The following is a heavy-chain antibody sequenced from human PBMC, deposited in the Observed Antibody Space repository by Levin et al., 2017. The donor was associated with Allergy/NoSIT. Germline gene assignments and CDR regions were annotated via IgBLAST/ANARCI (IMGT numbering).Heavy chain of an antibody. D-gene: IGHD6-13*01. Sequence: GGSLRLSCAASGFPFSDYYMSWIRQAPGKGLEWVSAISGSGGSTYYADSVKGRFTISRDNSKNTLYLQMNSLRDEETAVYYCAKEGGRAEAATGGFGYYYYGMDVWGQGTTVTVSS. J-gene: IGHJ6*02. V-gene: IGHV3-23*01. CDR2: ISGSGGST. CDR1: GFPFSDYY. CDR3: AKEGGRAEAATGGFGYYYYGMDV.